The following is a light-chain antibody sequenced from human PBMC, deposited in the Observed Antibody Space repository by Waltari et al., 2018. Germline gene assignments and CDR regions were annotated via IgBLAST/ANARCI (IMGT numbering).Light chain of an antibody. V-gene: IGLV1-44*01. J-gene: IGLJ2*01. Sequence: QSVLTPTPSASGTPGQRVTISCSGSRSNIGRNTVNLYQQPPGTAPKLLIYSNKQRPSGFPDRFSASRFGTSASLAISGLQSEDEADYYCAAWVDSLNGVVFGGGTKLTVL. CDR1: RSNIGRNT. CDR2: SNK. CDR3: AAWVDSLNGVV.